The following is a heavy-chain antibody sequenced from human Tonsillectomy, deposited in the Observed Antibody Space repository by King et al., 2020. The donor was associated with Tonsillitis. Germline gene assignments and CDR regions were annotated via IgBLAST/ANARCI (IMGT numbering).Heavy chain of an antibody. V-gene: IGHV2-5*01. CDR1: GFSLSTSGVG. Sequence: ITLQESGPTLVKPPQTLTLTCTFSGFSLSTSGVGVGWIRQPPGKALEWLALIYWNDDKRYSPSLKSRLTITKDTSKNQVVLTMTNMDPVDTATYYCAQRGGPGGNNDSSGYQDAFDIWGKGKMVPVSS. D-gene: IGHD3-22*01. J-gene: IGHJ3*02. CDR2: IYWNDDK. CDR3: AQRGGPGGNNDSSGYQDAFDI.